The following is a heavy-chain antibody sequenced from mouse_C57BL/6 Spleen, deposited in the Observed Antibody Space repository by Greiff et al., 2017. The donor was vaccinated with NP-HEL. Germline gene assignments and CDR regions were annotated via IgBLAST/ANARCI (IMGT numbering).Heavy chain of an antibody. CDR1: GYTFTEYT. D-gene: IGHD2-1*01. Sequence: QVQLQQPGAELVKPGASVKLSCKASGYTFTEYTIHWVKQRSGQGLEWIGWFYPGRGSIKYNEKFKDKATLTADKSSSTVYMELSRLTSEDAAVYFCAKQDGNYGLDYWGQGTTLTGSS. CDR2: FYPGRGSI. CDR3: AKQDGNYGLDY. J-gene: IGHJ2*01. V-gene: IGHV1-62-2*01.